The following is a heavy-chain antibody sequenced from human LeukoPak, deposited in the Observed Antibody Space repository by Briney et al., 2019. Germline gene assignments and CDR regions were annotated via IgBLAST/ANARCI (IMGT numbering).Heavy chain of an antibody. CDR3: ATKQWLAPPPDS. CDR2: INTDGTVT. J-gene: IGHJ4*02. V-gene: IGHV3-74*01. CDR1: GFTFSKYW. Sequence: PGGSLRLSCAASGFTFSKYWMLWVRHAPGKGLENVSRINTDGTVTTYADSVKGRFTVSRDNADNTMFLQMNSVRDEDTAVYYCATKQWLAPPPDSWGQGTPVTVSS. D-gene: IGHD6-19*01.